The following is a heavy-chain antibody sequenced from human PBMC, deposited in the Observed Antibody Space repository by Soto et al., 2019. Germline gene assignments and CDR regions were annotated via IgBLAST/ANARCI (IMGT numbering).Heavy chain of an antibody. D-gene: IGHD2-15*01. J-gene: IGHJ5*02. Sequence: EVQLVESGGGLVQPGGSLRLSCAASGFTFSSYSMNWVRQAPGKGLEWVSYISSSSTTKYYADHVKGRLTISRENAKNARYLQMNGLRAEETAVYYCVSDSCSGGNGLYWFDPRGQGTLVTVSS. CDR1: GFTFSSYS. V-gene: IGHV3-48*04. CDR3: VSDSCSGGNGLYWFDP. CDR2: ISSSSTTK.